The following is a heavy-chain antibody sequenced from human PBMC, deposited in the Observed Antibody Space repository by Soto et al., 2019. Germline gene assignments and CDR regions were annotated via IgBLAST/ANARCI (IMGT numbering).Heavy chain of an antibody. CDR2: IYYSGST. Sequence: SETLSLTCTVSGGSISSSSYYWGWIRQPPGKGLEWIGSIYYSGSTYYNPSLKSRVTISVDTSKNQFSLKLSSVTAADTAVYYCARPRADLRSRNYYFDYWGQGTLDTVSS. J-gene: IGHJ4*02. CDR3: ARPRADLRSRNYYFDY. D-gene: IGHD4-17*01. CDR1: GGSISSSSYY. V-gene: IGHV4-39*01.